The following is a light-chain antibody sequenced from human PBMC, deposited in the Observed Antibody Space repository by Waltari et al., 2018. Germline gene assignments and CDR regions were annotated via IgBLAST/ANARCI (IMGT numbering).Light chain of an antibody. Sequence: DIVMTQSADSLAVSLGDRATINCKSSQSVLYSSNNKNYLAWYQQKPGQPLKLLIYWASTRESGVPDRFTGSGSGTDFTLTISSLQAEDVAVYYCQQYYSIPLTFGGGTTVEIK. J-gene: IGKJ4*01. V-gene: IGKV4-1*01. CDR2: WAS. CDR1: QSVLYSSNNKNY. CDR3: QQYYSIPLT.